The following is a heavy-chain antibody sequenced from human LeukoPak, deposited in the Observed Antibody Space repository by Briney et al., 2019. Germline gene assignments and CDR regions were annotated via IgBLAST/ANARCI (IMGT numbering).Heavy chain of an antibody. J-gene: IGHJ4*02. D-gene: IGHD3-16*02. Sequence: GGSLTLSCEPSGLTFDDYGVTWVRQVPGRGLEWISSINWNGGTTSYADSAKGRFTISRDNDKNSLYLQMNSLRAEDTALYYCARGGYRQLAYFDYWGQGALVAVSS. V-gene: IGHV3-20*04. CDR1: GLTFDDYG. CDR3: ARGGYRQLAYFDY. CDR2: INWNGGTT.